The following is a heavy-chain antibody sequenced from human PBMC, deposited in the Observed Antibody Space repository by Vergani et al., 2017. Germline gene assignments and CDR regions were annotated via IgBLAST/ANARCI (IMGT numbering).Heavy chain of an antibody. CDR1: GFTFSSYA. J-gene: IGHJ4*02. D-gene: IGHD5-18*01. CDR2: ISYDGSNK. Sequence: QVQLVESGGGVVQPGRSLRLSCAASGFTFSSYAMHWVRQAPGKGLEWVAVISYDGSNKYYADSVKGRFTISRDNSKNTLYLQMNSLRAEDTAVYYCARVKVGGIQLWFEFDYWGQGTLVTVSS. CDR3: ARVKVGGIQLWFEFDY. V-gene: IGHV3-30*01.